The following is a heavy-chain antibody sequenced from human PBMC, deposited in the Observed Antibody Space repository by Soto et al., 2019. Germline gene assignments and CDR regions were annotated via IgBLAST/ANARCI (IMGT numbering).Heavy chain of an antibody. CDR2: ISAYSGNT. J-gene: IGHJ6*02. V-gene: IGHV1-18*04. CDR1: GYTFTSYG. Sequence: ASVKVSCKASGYTFTSYGISWVRQAPGQGLEWMGWISAYSGNTNYAQKLQGRVTMTTDTSTSTAYMELRSLRSDDTAVYYCARVVPAAIRYTWFASRGADYYYYGMDVWGQGTTVTVSS. D-gene: IGHD2-2*02. CDR3: ARVVPAAIRYTWFASRGADYYYYGMDV.